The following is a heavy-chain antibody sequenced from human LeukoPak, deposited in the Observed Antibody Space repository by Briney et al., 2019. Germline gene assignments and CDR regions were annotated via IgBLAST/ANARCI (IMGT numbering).Heavy chain of an antibody. CDR2: IYYSGST. Sequence: SDTLSLTCTVSGVSISSGSYYWGWIRQPPGQGLEWIGSIYYSGSTSYHPSFKSRVTISVDTSKNQFSLKLSSVSAADTAVYYCARPGRDCRGGSCYYDHFYYMDVWGRGTTITVSS. CDR1: GVSISSGSYY. V-gene: IGHV4-39*01. D-gene: IGHD2-15*01. CDR3: ARPGRDCRGGSCYYDHFYYMDV. J-gene: IGHJ6*03.